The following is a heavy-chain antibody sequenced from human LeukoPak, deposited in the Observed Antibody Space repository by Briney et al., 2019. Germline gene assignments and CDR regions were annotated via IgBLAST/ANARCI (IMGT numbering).Heavy chain of an antibody. V-gene: IGHV4-39*01. CDR3: ARHTYIWGIFYYFDY. CDR2: IYYSGST. Sequence: SETLSLTCTVSGGSISSSSYYWGWIRQPPGKGLEWIGSIYYSGSTYYNPSLKSRVTISVDTSKNQFSLKLSSVTAADTAVYYCARHTYIWGIFYYFDYWGQGTLVTVSS. D-gene: IGHD3-16*01. J-gene: IGHJ4*02. CDR1: GGSISSSSYY.